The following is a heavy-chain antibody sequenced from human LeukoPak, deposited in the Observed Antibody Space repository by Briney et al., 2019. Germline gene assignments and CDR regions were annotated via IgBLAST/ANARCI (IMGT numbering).Heavy chain of an antibody. CDR3: ARLSSRRFPPTYSFDRRNYFDY. J-gene: IGHJ4*02. V-gene: IGHV4-34*01. CDR1: GGSFSGYY. D-gene: IGHD3-22*01. CDR2: INHSGST. Sequence: SETLSLTCAVYGGSFSGYYWSWIRQPPGKGLEWIGEINHSGSTSYNPSLKSRATMSVDTSKNQFSLKLSSVTAADTAVYYCARLSSRRFPPTYSFDRRNYFDYWGQGTLVTVSS.